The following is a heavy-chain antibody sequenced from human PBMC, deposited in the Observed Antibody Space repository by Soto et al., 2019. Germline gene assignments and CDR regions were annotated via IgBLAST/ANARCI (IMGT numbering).Heavy chain of an antibody. V-gene: IGHV1-69*06. J-gene: IGHJ6*02. CDR1: GGTFSNYT. D-gene: IGHD2-2*01. Sequence: QVQLVQSGAEVKKPGSSVKVFCKASGGTFSNYTISWVRQAPGQGLGWMGGIIPVFGTTDYEQKFQGRVTITADRSTSTAYMKLSSLRSADTAVYYCARSSPYIVVRKPTGNQDYYGMDVWGQGTTVTVSS. CDR2: IIPVFGTT. CDR3: ARSSPYIVVRKPTGNQDYYGMDV.